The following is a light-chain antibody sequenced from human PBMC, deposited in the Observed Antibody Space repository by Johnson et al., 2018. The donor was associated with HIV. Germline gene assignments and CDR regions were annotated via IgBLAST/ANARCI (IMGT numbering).Light chain of an antibody. V-gene: IGLV1-51*02. Sequence: QSVLTQPPSVSAAPGQKVSISCSGSSSNIGNNYVSWYQQLPGTAPKLLIYENNKRPSGLPDRFSGSKSVTSTTLVITGLQTGDEADYYCGTWDNSLSAGVFGSGTKVTVL. J-gene: IGLJ1*01. CDR3: GTWDNSLSAGV. CDR1: SSNIGNNY. CDR2: ENN.